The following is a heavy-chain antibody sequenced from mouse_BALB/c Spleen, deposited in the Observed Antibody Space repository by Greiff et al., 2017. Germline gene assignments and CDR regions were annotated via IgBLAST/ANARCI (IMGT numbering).Heavy chain of an antibody. J-gene: IGHJ2*01. CDR3: ARQDYGRGEFDY. V-gene: IGHV5-12-2*01. CDR1: GFTFSSYT. Sequence: EVKVVESGGGLVQPGGSLKLSCAASGFTFSSYTMSWVRQTPEKRLEWVAYISNGGGSTYYPDTVKGRFTISRDNAKNTLYLQMSSLKSEDTAMYYCARQDYGRGEFDYWGQGTTLTVSS. D-gene: IGHD1-1*01. CDR2: ISNGGGST.